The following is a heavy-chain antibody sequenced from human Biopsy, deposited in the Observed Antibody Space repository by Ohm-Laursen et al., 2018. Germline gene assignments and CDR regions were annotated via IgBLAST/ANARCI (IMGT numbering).Heavy chain of an antibody. V-gene: IGHV1-46*01. CDR3: ARNAGWYGDLYYFDY. Sequence: ASVKVSCKSSGYSFTSYYMHWVRQAPGQGLEWMGMINPSGSTTSYPQIFQGRVTMTRDTSKSTVYMELSSLRSADTAVYFCARNAGWYGDLYYFDYWGQGTLVTVSS. CDR1: GYSFTSYY. D-gene: IGHD6-19*01. CDR2: INPSGSTT. J-gene: IGHJ4*02.